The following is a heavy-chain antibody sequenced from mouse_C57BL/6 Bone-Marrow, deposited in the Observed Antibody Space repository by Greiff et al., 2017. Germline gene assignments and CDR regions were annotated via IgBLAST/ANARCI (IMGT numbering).Heavy chain of an antibody. Sequence: VHLVESGAELARPGASVKLSCKASGYTFTSYGISWVKQRTGQGLEWIGEIYPRSGNTYYNEKFTGKATLTADKSSSTAYMELRGLTSEDSAIYFCARGRAWFAYWGQGTLVTVSA. CDR3: ARGRAWFAY. V-gene: IGHV1-81*01. CDR2: IYPRSGNT. J-gene: IGHJ3*01. CDR1: GYTFTSYG.